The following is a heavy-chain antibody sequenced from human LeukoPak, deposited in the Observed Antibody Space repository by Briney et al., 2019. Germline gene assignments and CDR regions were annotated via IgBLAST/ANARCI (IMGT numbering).Heavy chain of an antibody. V-gene: IGHV3-30*01. CDR3: AKDSRPTSSIRYYYYYGMDV. J-gene: IGHJ6*02. Sequence: GGSLRLSCAASGFTFSDYAMHWVRQAPGKGLEWVAIISYDGSNKYFADSVKGRFTISRDNAKNSLYLQMNSLRAEDTALYYCAKDSRPTSSIRYYYYYGMDVWGQGTTVTVSS. CDR1: GFTFSDYA. CDR2: ISYDGSNK.